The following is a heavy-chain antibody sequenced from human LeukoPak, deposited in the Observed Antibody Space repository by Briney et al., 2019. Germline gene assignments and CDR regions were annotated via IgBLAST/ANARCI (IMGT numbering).Heavy chain of an antibody. V-gene: IGHV1-24*01. CDR1: GYTLTELS. CDR3: ATFYDSTRTFDY. J-gene: IGHJ4*02. D-gene: IGHD3-22*01. Sequence: ASVKVSCKVSGYTLTELSMHWVRQAPRKGLEWMGGFDPEDGETIYAQKFQGRVTMTEDTSTDTAYMELSSLRSEDTAVYYCATFYDSTRTFDYWGQGTLVTVSS. CDR2: FDPEDGET.